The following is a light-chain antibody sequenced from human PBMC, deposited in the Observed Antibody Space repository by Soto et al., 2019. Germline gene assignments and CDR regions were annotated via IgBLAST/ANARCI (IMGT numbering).Light chain of an antibody. J-gene: IGLJ1*01. V-gene: IGLV2-14*01. CDR1: SSDVGLYDY. Sequence: LTQPASVSGSPGQSITISRTGTSSDVGLYDYVSWYQQHPGKAPQLMIYAVSNRPSGVSNRFSASKSGNTASLFISGLQAEDEADYYCSSYTSDSSYVFGSGTKVTVL. CDR2: AVS. CDR3: SSYTSDSSYV.